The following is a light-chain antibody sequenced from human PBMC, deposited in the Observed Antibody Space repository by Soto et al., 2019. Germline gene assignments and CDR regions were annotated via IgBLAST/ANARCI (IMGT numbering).Light chain of an antibody. Sequence: EIVMTQSPVTLSVSPGERATLSCRASQSVSSNLAWYQQKPGQAPRLLIYGASTRATGIPDRFSGSGSGTDFTPTISSLEPEDFAVYYCQQRSNWWTFGQGTKVDIK. CDR2: GAS. J-gene: IGKJ1*01. V-gene: IGKV3-15*01. CDR3: QQRSNWWT. CDR1: QSVSSN.